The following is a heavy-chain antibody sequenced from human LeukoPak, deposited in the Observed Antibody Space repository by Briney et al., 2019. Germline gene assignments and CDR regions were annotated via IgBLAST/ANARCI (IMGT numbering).Heavy chain of an antibody. D-gene: IGHD6-19*01. CDR3: AEVAPGNVAIAVAESDY. Sequence: GGSLRLSCAASGFTFSSYCMHWVRQAPGKGLEWVAFIRYDGSNKYYADPVKGRFTISRDNYKNTLYLQMTIHTAEDTAVYYCAEVAPGNVAIAVAESDYWGQGSLVTVSS. CDR1: GFTFSSYC. V-gene: IGHV3-30*02. J-gene: IGHJ4*02. CDR2: IRYDGSNK.